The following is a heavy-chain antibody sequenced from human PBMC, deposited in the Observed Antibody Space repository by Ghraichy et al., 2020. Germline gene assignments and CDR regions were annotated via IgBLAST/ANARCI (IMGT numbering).Heavy chain of an antibody. CDR3: ARDPSYGAVDY. Sequence: GESLNISCAASGFTFSSYAMSWVRQAPGKGLECVSSISGSGISTYYADSVMGRFTISRDNAKNSLYLQMNSLRDEDTAVYYCARDPSYGAVDYWGQGTLVTVSS. J-gene: IGHJ4*02. V-gene: IGHV3-23*01. D-gene: IGHD4/OR15-4a*01. CDR2: ISGSGIST. CDR1: GFTFSSYA.